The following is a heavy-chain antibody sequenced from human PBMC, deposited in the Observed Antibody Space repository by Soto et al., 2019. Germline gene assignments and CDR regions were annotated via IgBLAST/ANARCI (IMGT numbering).Heavy chain of an antibody. J-gene: IGHJ4*02. CDR3: AAYDSEGYFDY. Sequence: PSETLSLTCTVSVGSITNFHWIWIRQPPGKGLEWIGYVYFSGSTKYNPSFKSRVTMSIDTSKNEFSLRLISVTAADSAAYFCAAYDSEGYFDYWGQGALVTVPS. CDR1: VGSITNFH. V-gene: IGHV4-59*01. D-gene: IGHD3-22*01. CDR2: VYFSGST.